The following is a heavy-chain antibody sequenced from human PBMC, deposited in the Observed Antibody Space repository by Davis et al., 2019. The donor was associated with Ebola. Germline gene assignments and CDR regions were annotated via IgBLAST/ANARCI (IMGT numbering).Heavy chain of an antibody. J-gene: IGHJ3*02. CDR3: AKDNYAVTIMVGAFDI. D-gene: IGHD4-17*01. CDR1: EGALSNSA. Sequence: SVKVSCKASEGALSNSALSWLRQAPGQGLEWMGGTIPIFGITTYAQKFQGRITISEDKSTLTGYMEVSSLTSEDTAIYYCAKDNYAVTIMVGAFDIWGQGTVVTVSS. V-gene: IGHV1-69*10. CDR2: TIPIFGIT.